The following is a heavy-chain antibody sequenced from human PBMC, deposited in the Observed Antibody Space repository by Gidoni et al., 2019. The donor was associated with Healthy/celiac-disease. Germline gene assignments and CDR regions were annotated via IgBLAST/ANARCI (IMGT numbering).Heavy chain of an antibody. CDR3: AKDSNYGLAGTIDY. D-gene: IGHD4-17*01. J-gene: IGHJ4*02. V-gene: IGHV3-30*18. Sequence: QLQRVESGGGVVQPGRSLRLSCAASGLTFSSYGMHWVRQAPGKGLEGVAVISYDGSNKYYADSVKGRFTISRDNSKNTLYLQMNSLRAEDTAVYYCAKDSNYGLAGTIDYWGQGTLVTVSS. CDR1: GLTFSSYG. CDR2: ISYDGSNK.